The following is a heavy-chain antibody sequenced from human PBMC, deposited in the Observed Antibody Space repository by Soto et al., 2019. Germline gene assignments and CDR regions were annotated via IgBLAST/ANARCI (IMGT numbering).Heavy chain of an antibody. J-gene: IGHJ3*02. D-gene: IGHD6-6*01. Sequence: QVQLQESGPGLLKPWETLTLTCTVSGGSISSYYATWIRQTPGKGLEWIGYIYSRGRTNYNPALKRLVIISPDTSKSQFSLNLNSVTSADTAVYFLARRVAVAACYAFDIWGEGTMVTVSS. CDR2: IYSRGRT. CDR3: ARRVAVAACYAFDI. CDR1: GGSISSYY. V-gene: IGHV4-59*01.